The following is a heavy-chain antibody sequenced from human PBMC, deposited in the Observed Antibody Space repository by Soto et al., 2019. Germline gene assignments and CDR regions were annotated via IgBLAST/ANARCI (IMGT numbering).Heavy chain of an antibody. CDR2: ISGTGGTT. CDR3: ARAPMERYFDWYFDH. J-gene: IGHJ4*02. V-gene: IGHV3-23*01. D-gene: IGHD3-9*01. CDR1: GFTFRSHA. Sequence: EVQLLESGGGLVQPGGSLRLSCVGSGFTFRSHALTWVRQSPGKGLELVAGISGTGGTTYYGDSMRGRFTISRDNYKETLNLQMDSLRPEDTAIYFCARAPMERYFDWYFDHWGQGSLVIVTS.